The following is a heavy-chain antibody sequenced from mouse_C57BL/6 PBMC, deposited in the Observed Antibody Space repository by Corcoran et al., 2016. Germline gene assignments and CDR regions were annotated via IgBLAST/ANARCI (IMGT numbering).Heavy chain of an antibody. J-gene: IGHJ2*01. D-gene: IGHD1-1*01. CDR3: GRGPYYYGSSYDFDY. Sequence: EVQLQQSGPELVKPGASVKISCKASGYTFTDYYMNWVKQSHGKSLEWIGDINPNNGGTSYNQKFKGKATLTVDKSSSTAYMELRSLTSEDSAVYYCGRGPYYYGSSYDFDYGGQGTTLTVSS. V-gene: IGHV1-26*01. CDR1: GYTFTDYY. CDR2: INPNNGGT.